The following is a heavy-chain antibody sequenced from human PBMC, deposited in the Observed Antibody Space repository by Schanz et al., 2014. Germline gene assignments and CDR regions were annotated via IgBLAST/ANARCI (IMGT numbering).Heavy chain of an antibody. D-gene: IGHD6-13*01. CDR1: GFAVDNYY. Sequence: EVQLVASGGGLVQPGGSLRLSCAASGFAVDNYYMSCVRQAPGRGLEWVSAISGSGGSTYYADSVKGRFTISRDNSKNTLYLQMNSLRAEDTAVYYCAKSQGSSFDSWGQGTLVTVSS. J-gene: IGHJ4*02. V-gene: IGHV3-23*04. CDR2: ISGSGGST. CDR3: AKSQGSSFDS.